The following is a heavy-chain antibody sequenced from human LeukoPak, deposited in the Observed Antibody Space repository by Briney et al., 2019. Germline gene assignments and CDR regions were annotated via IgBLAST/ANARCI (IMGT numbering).Heavy chain of an antibody. J-gene: IGHJ3*02. V-gene: IGHV3-48*03. CDR2: ISSSGSTI. CDR3: ARPLVQYYDILTGSETEAFGI. D-gene: IGHD3-9*01. CDR1: GFTFSSYE. Sequence: PGGSLRLSCAASGFTFSSYEMNWVRQAPGKGLEWVSYISSSGSTIYYADSVKGRFTISRDNAKNSLYLQMNSLRAEDTSVYYCARPLVQYYDILTGSETEAFGIWGQGTMVTVSS.